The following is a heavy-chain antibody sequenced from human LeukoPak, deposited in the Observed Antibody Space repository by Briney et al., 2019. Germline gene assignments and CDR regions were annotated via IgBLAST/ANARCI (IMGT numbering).Heavy chain of an antibody. CDR3: ARDPAARTDYYYYGMDV. Sequence: GASVKVSCKASGYTFTSYYMHWVRQAPGRGLEWMGIINPSGGSTSYAQKFQGRVTMTRDTSTSTVYMELSSLRSEDTAVYYCARDPAARTDYYYYGMDVWGQGTTVTVSS. CDR2: INPSGGST. V-gene: IGHV1-46*01. CDR1: GYTFTSYY. J-gene: IGHJ6*02. D-gene: IGHD6-6*01.